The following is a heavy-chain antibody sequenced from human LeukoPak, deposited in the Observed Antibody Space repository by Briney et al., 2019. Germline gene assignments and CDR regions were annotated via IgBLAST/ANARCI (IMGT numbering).Heavy chain of an antibody. CDR1: GFPLSTYG. V-gene: IGHV3-30*02. J-gene: IGHJ4*02. Sequence: GGSLRLSCVTSGFPLSTYGVHWVRQAPGSGLEWLAYIHYDGYTTNYADSVKGRFTISRENSKNTLYLQMNSLRAEDTAVYYCARGSQWSHFDYWGQGTLVTVSS. D-gene: IGHD2-15*01. CDR3: ARGSQWSHFDY. CDR2: IHYDGYTT.